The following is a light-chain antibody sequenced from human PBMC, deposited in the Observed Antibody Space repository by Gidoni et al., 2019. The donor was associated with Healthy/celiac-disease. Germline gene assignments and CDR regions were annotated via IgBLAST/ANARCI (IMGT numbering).Light chain of an antibody. CDR2: AAS. Sequence: DIQMTQSPSSLSASVGDRVTITCRASQSISSYLNWYQQKPGKAPKLLIYAASSLRSGVPSRFSGSGSGTDFTLTISSLQPEDFATYYCQQSYSTLHTFGGGTKVEIK. CDR1: QSISSY. CDR3: QQSYSTLHT. V-gene: IGKV1-39*01. J-gene: IGKJ4*01.